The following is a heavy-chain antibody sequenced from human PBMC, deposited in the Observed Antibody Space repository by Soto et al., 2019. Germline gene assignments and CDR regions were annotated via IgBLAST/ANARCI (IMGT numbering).Heavy chain of an antibody. J-gene: IGHJ5*02. CDR2: IIPIFGTP. CDR1: GGTFSRNS. CDR3: ARPIQFYFDTSAQSAWFDP. V-gene: IGHV1-69*12. Sequence: QVQLVQSGADVKKPGSSVKVSCKASGGTFSRNSISWVRQAPGQGLEWIGGIIPIFGTPNYAQKFQGRLTITADESTSTAYMELSSLRSDDTAVYYCARPIQFYFDTSAQSAWFDPWGQGTLVTVSS. D-gene: IGHD3-22*01.